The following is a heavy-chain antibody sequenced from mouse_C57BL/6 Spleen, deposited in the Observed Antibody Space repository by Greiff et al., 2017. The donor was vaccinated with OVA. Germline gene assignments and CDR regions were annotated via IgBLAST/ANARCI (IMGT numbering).Heavy chain of an antibody. CDR1: GFTFSSYA. J-gene: IGHJ2*01. CDR3: TRGDYYGSSDFDY. D-gene: IGHD1-1*01. V-gene: IGHV5-9-1*02. Sequence: EVKVEESGEGLVKPGGSLKLSCAASGFTFSSYAMSWVRQTPGKRLEWVAYISSGGDYIYYADTVKGRFTISRANAKNTLYLQMSSLKSKDTAMYYCTRGDYYGSSDFDYWGQGTTLTVSS. CDR2: ISSGGDYI.